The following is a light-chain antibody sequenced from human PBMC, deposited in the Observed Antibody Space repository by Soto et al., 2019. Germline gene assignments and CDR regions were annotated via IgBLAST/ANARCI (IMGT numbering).Light chain of an antibody. CDR2: DAS. V-gene: IGKV3-20*01. Sequence: EIVLTQSPGTLSLSPGERATLSCRASQSVTSYLAWYQQRPGQAPRLLINDASRRATGIPDRFSGSGSGTDFTLTISRLEPEDFAVYYCQQYGSSPITFGQGTRLEIK. CDR1: QSVTSY. J-gene: IGKJ5*01. CDR3: QQYGSSPIT.